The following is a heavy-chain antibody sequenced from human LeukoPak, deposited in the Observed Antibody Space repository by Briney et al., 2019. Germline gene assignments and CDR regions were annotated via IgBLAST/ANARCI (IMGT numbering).Heavy chain of an antibody. CDR2: IYYSGST. D-gene: IGHD5-18*01. V-gene: IGHV4-59*08. CDR1: GGSISSYY. J-gene: IGHJ6*02. CDR3: ATGGYSYGYDGYYYGMDV. Sequence: PSETLSLTCTVSGGSISSYYWSWIRQPPGKGLEWIGYIYYSGSTNYDPSLKSRVTISVDTSKNKFSLKLSSVTAADTAVYYCATGGYSYGYDGYYYGMDVWGQGTTVTVSS.